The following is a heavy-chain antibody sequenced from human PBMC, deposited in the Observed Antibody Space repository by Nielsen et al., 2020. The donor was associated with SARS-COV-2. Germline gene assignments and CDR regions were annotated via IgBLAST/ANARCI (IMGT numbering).Heavy chain of an antibody. CDR2: INAGNGNT. V-gene: IGHV1-3*01. CDR1: RYSFASYS. J-gene: IGHJ4*02. CDR3: ARHLRGYIDY. Sequence: ASVKVSCKASRYSFASYSMQWVRQAPGQRLEWMGWINAGNGNTRYSQKFQGRVTITRDTSASTAYMELSSLRSEDTAVYYCARHLRGYIDYWGQGTLVPVSS.